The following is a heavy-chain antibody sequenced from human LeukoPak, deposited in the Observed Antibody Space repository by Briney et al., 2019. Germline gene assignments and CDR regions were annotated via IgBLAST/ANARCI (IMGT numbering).Heavy chain of an antibody. D-gene: IGHD3-22*01. CDR3: ARRRDSSGYDFDY. CDR2: IYPGDSDT. V-gene: IGHV5-51*01. J-gene: IGHJ4*02. CDR1: GYRFTNYW. Sequence: GESLKISCKGAGYRFTNYWIGWVRQMPGKGLEWMGIIYPGDSDTRYSPSFQGQVTISADKSISTAYLQWGSLKASDTAMYYCARRRDSSGYDFDYWGQGTLVTVSS.